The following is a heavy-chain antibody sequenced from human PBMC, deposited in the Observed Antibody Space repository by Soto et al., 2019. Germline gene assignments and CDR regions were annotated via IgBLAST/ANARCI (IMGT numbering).Heavy chain of an antibody. CDR2: ISSDERNK. CDR1: GFTFSSHG. CDR3: AKDQNVLRFLEWLTALDY. Sequence: QVQLVESGGGVVQPGRSLRLSCAASGFTFSSHGMHWVRQAPGKGLEWVAVISSDERNKYYGDSVKGRFTISRDNSKNTLYLHMNSLRLEDTAVYYCAKDQNVLRFLEWLTALDYWGQGTLVTFSS. D-gene: IGHD3-3*01. J-gene: IGHJ4*02. V-gene: IGHV3-30*18.